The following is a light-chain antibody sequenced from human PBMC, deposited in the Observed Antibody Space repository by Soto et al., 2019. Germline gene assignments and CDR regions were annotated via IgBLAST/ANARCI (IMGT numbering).Light chain of an antibody. Sequence: QSALTQPASVSGSPGQSITISCTGTSSDVGGYNLVSWYQQHQGKAPKLMIYEVSKRPSWVSNRFSGSKSGNTASLTISGLQAEDEADYYCCSYAGSRVVFGTGTKVTVL. CDR2: EVS. V-gene: IGLV2-23*02. J-gene: IGLJ1*01. CDR1: SSDVGGYNL. CDR3: CSYAGSRVV.